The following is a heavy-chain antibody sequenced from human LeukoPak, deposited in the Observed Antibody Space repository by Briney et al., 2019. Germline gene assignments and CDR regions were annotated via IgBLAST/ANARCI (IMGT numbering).Heavy chain of an antibody. J-gene: IGHJ4*02. D-gene: IGHD3-22*01. CDR1: GFTFSRSA. Sequence: TGGSLRLSCAASGFTFSRSAMTWVRQGPGTGLEFVASIIYSGGATYYADSVKGRFTISRDNSKNTLYLQMNSLRAEDTALYYCAKDGLYYDGSEHVYYFDSWGQGALGTVSS. V-gene: IGHV3-23*01. CDR2: IIYSGGAT. CDR3: AKDGLYYDGSEHVYYFDS.